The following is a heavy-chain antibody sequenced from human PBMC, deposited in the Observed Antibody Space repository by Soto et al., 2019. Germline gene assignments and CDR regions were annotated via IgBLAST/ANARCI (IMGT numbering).Heavy chain of an antibody. CDR1: GFTFSSYS. CDR2: ISSSSSSI. V-gene: IGHV3-48*02. Sequence: VRLSCAASGFTFSSYSMNWVRQAPGKGLEWVSYISSSSSSIYYADSVKGRFTISRDNAKNSLYLQMNSLRDEDTAVYYCATNGSSGYYRNYWGQGALVTVSS. CDR3: ATNGSSGYYRNY. J-gene: IGHJ4*02. D-gene: IGHD3-22*01.